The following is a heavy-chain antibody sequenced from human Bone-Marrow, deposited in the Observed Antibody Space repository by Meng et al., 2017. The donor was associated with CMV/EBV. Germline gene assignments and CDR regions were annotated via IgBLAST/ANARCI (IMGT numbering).Heavy chain of an antibody. Sequence: GGSLRLSCAASGFTFSSYGMHWVRQAPGKGLEWVAFIRYDGGIKYYADSVKGRFTISRDNSKNTLYLQMNSLRAEDTAVYYCASSGRGSSGYYYYYGMDVWGQGTTVTVSS. D-gene: IGHD3-22*01. CDR3: ASSGRGSSGYYYYYGMDV. J-gene: IGHJ6*02. CDR2: IRYDGGIK. CDR1: GFTFSSYG. V-gene: IGHV3-30*02.